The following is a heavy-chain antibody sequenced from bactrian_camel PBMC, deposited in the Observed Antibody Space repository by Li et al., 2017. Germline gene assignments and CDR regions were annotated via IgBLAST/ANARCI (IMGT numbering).Heavy chain of an antibody. CDR3: ATGYGLGHSGY. Sequence: HVQRVESGGGSVQAGGSLRLSCTASGYTFGSDYMAWFRQAPGKEREGVAAANTGGSNRWYVESVKGRFFIPGDNAKITLSLQMNNLKSDDTALYYCATGYGLGHSGYWGQGTQVTVS. J-gene: IGHJ6*01. CDR2: ANTGGSNR. V-gene: IGHV3S1*01. D-gene: IGHD5*01. CDR1: GYTFGSDY.